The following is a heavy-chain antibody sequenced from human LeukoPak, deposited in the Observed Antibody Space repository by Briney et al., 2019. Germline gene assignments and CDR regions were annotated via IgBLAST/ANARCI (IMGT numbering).Heavy chain of an antibody. CDR2: FSPSGGGT. CDR3: ARALRIYYYFDY. CDR1: GFTFSHSA. V-gene: IGHV3-23*01. J-gene: IGHJ4*02. Sequence: GGSLRLSCAASGFTFSHSAMSWVRQAPGKGLEWVSAFSPSGGGTYYADSVKGRFTISRDNSKNTLYLQMNSLRADDTAVYYCARALRIYYYFDYWGQGTLVTVSS. D-gene: IGHD1-26*01.